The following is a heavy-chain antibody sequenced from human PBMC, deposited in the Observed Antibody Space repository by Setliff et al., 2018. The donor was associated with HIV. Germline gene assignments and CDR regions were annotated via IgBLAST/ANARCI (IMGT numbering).Heavy chain of an antibody. D-gene: IGHD6-25*01. CDR3: ARYSPRGYTLTGPY. CDR2: IYYSGRTSHSGST. V-gene: IGHV4-31*03. CDR1: GDSITSGGYS. J-gene: IGHJ4*02. Sequence: SETLSLTCTVSGDSITSGGYSWTWIRQPPGKALEWVGYIYYSGRTSHSGSTYYNPSVASRITISGDTSKNQFSLKLTSVTAADTAVYYCARYSPRGYTLTGPYWGQGTLVTVSS.